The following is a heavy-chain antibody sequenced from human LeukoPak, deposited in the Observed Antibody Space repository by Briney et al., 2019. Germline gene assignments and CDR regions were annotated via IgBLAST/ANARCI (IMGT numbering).Heavy chain of an antibody. CDR3: ARLFSSSWYEDSQPNFDY. J-gene: IGHJ4*02. Sequence: ASVKVSCKASGYTFTSYYMHWVRQAPGQGLEWMGWINPNSGGTNYAQKFQGSVTMTRDTSISTAYMELSRLRSDDTAVYYCARLFSSSWYEDSQPNFDYWGQGTLVTVSS. CDR2: INPNSGGT. CDR1: GYTFTSYY. V-gene: IGHV1-2*02. D-gene: IGHD6-13*01.